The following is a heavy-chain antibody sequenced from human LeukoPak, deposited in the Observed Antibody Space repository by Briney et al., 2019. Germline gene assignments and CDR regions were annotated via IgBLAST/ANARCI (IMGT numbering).Heavy chain of an antibody. CDR3: ARASYHYDSSDSKGAFDI. D-gene: IGHD3-22*01. CDR1: GFTFSSFW. V-gene: IGHV3-30-3*01. J-gene: IGHJ3*02. CDR2: ISHDGNNK. Sequence: GGSLRLSCAASGFTFSSFWMNWVRQAPGKGLEWVAIISHDGNNKYNADSVKGRFTISRDNSKNTLYLQMNRLRVEDTAVYYCARASYHYDSSDSKGAFDIWGQGTMVTVSS.